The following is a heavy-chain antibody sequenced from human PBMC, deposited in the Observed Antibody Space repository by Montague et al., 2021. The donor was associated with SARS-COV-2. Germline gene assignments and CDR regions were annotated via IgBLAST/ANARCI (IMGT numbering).Heavy chain of an antibody. CDR1: GFTFSNYF. Sequence: SLRLSCAASGFTFSNYFMNWVRQAPGQGLDWVSSLSGSSTHKYYSDSLKGRFTTSRDNAKNSLYLQINSLRAEDTAVYYCARGYLDVWSGNHYGMDVWGQGTTVTVSS. CDR3: ARGYLDVWSGNHYGMDV. V-gene: IGHV3-21*01. D-gene: IGHD3-3*01. J-gene: IGHJ6*02. CDR2: LSGSSTHK.